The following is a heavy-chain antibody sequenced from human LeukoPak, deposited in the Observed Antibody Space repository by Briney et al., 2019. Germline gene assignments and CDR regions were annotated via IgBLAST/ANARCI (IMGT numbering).Heavy chain of an antibody. CDR1: GYSFPSYW. Sequence: GESLKISCKGSGYSFPSYWIGWVRQIPGKGLEWMGIIHPGDSATRYSPSFQGQVTISADKSISTAYLQWSSLKASDTAMYYCARQVGATLYSDYWGQGTLVTVSS. D-gene: IGHD1-26*01. CDR2: IHPGDSAT. CDR3: ARQVGATLYSDY. V-gene: IGHV5-51*01. J-gene: IGHJ4*02.